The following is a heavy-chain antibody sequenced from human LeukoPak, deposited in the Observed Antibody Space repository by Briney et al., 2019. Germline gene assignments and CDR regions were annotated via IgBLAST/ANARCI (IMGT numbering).Heavy chain of an antibody. V-gene: IGHV3-66*01. CDR1: GFTVSSNY. Sequence: GGSPRLSCAASGFTVSSNYMSWVRQAPGKGLEWVSVIYSGGSTYYADSVKGRFTISRDNSKNTLYLQMNSLRAEDTAVYYCATQSSWPYYYYGMDVWGQGTTVTVSS. CDR2: IYSGGST. D-gene: IGHD6-13*01. CDR3: ATQSSWPYYYYGMDV. J-gene: IGHJ6*02.